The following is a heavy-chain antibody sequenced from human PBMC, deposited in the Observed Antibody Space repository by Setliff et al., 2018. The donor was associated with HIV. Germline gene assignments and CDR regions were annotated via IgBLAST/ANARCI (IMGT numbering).Heavy chain of an antibody. D-gene: IGHD5-12*01. CDR2: ISFSGTT. V-gene: IGHV4-34*01. Sequence: SETLSLTCAVYGGPLSGYFWSWIRQSPGKGLEWIGEISFSGTTNYNPSLKSRVTISIDTSKNQFSLKLSSVTAADTAVYHCARPSTGGGYNYWYFDLWGRGTLVTVSS. CDR3: ARPSTGGGYNYWYFDL. J-gene: IGHJ2*01. CDR1: GGPLSGYF.